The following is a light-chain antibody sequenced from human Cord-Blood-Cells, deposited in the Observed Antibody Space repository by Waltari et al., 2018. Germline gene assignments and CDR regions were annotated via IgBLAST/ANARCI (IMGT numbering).Light chain of an antibody. CDR3: CSYAGSYTWV. V-gene: IGLV2-11*01. CDR2: DVS. Sequence: QSALTQPRSVSGFPGQSLTISCTGTSSDVGGYNIVSWYQQHPGKAPKLMIYDVSKRPAGVPDRFSGSKSGNTASLTISGLQAEDEADYYCCSYAGSYTWVFGGGTKLTVL. CDR1: SSDVGGYNI. J-gene: IGLJ3*02.